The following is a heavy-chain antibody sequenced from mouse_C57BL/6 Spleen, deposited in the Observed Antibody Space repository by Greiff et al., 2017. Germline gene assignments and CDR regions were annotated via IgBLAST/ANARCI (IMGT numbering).Heavy chain of an antibody. J-gene: IGHJ1*03. CDR1: GYTFTSYW. CDR2: IYPGSGST. V-gene: IGHV1-55*01. Sequence: QVQLKQPGAELVKPGASVKMSCKASGYTFTSYWITWVKQRPGQGLEWIGDIYPGSGSTNYNEKFQSQATLTVDTSSSTAYMQLSSLTSEDSAVYYCARSAYYGSSYWYFDVWGTGATVTVSS. CDR3: ARSAYYGSSYWYFDV. D-gene: IGHD1-1*01.